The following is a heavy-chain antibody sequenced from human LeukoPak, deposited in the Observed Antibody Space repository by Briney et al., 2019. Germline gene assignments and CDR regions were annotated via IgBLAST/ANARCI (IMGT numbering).Heavy chain of an antibody. CDR2: INPNSGGT. J-gene: IGHJ4*02. Sequence: ASVKVSCKASGYTFTGYYMHWVRQAPGQGLEWMGRINPNSGGTDYAQKFQGRVTMTRDTSISTAYMELSRLRSDDTAVYYCARHEDSSGYSPWGYYFDYWGQGTLVTVSS. D-gene: IGHD3-22*01. CDR3: ARHEDSSGYSPWGYYFDY. V-gene: IGHV1-2*06. CDR1: GYTFTGYY.